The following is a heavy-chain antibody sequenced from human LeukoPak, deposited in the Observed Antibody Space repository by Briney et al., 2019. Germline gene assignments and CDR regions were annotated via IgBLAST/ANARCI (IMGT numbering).Heavy chain of an antibody. D-gene: IGHD3-10*01. CDR2: INHSGST. J-gene: IGHJ6*02. Sequence: PSETLSLTCAVHGGSFSGYYWSWIRQPPGKGLEWIGEINHSGSTNYNPSLKSRVTISVDTSKNQFSLKLSSVTAADTAVYYCARGQYYYGSGSFYYYYGMDVWGQGTTVTVSS. V-gene: IGHV4-34*01. CDR3: ARGQYYYGSGSFYYYYGMDV. CDR1: GGSFSGYY.